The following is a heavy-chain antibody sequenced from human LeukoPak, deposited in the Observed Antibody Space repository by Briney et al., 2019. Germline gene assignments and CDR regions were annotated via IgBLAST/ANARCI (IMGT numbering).Heavy chain of an antibody. CDR1: GYTFTGYY. CDR2: INPNSGGT. CDR3: AREYYYDSSGYYY. V-gene: IGHV1-2*02. J-gene: IGHJ4*02. D-gene: IGHD3-22*01. Sequence: ASVKVSCKASGYTFTGYYMHWVRQAPGQGLEWVGWINPNSGGTNYAQKFQGRVTMTRDTSISTAYMELSRLRSDDTAVYYCAREYYYDSSGYYYWGQGTLVTVSS.